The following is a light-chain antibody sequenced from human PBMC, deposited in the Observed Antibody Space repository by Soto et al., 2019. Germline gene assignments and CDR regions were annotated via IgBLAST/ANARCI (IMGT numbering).Light chain of an antibody. CDR1: QGISNW. V-gene: IGKV1D-12*01. J-gene: IGKJ5*01. Sequence: DIQMTQSPSSVSASVGDRVSITCRASQGISNWLAWYQQKPGRAPKLLIYAASSLQSGVSSRFSGSGSGTDFTLTISSLQPDDSATYYCQQYNTFLTFGGGTRLEIK. CDR2: AAS. CDR3: QQYNTFLT.